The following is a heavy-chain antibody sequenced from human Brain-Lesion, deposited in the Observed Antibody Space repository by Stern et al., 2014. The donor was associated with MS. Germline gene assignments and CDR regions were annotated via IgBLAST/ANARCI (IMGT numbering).Heavy chain of an antibody. CDR1: GYTLTELS. D-gene: IGHD1-26*01. V-gene: IGHV1-24*01. CDR3: ATLSPGAGGNYYRHFDY. Sequence: QVQLVESGAEVKKPGASVKVSCKVSGYTLTELSMHWVRQAPRKGLEWMGGFYPADGETISAQKFQGRVTMTEETSTDTAYMELSRLRSEDTAVYYCATLSPGAGGNYYRHFDYWGQGTLVTVSS. CDR2: FYPADGET. J-gene: IGHJ4*02.